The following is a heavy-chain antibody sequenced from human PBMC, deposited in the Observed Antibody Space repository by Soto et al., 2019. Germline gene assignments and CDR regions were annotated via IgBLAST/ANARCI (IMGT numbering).Heavy chain of an antibody. J-gene: IGHJ5*02. D-gene: IGHD3-10*01. CDR3: ARDEKPSYPVYYHGSGTNWFDP. Sequence: SGFMFSRSWMSWVRQAPGEGLKWVASISPDGRTTYYVDSVKGRFTISRDNAGNSVYLQMNSLRVEDTAVYYCARDEKPSYPVYYHGSGTNWFDPWGQGTLVTVSS. CDR1: GFMFSRSW. V-gene: IGHV3-7*01. CDR2: ISPDGRTT.